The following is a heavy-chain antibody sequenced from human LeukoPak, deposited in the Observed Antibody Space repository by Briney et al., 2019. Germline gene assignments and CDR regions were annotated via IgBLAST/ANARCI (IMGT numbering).Heavy chain of an antibody. Sequence: KPSETLSLTCTVSGGSISSGSYYWSWIRQPAGRGLEWVGRIYTSGSTNYNPSLKSRVTISVDTSKNQFSLKLSSVTAADSAVYYCAHSSGPNSIDYWGQGTLVTVSS. V-gene: IGHV4-61*02. CDR1: GGSISSGSYY. D-gene: IGHD4/OR15-4a*01. CDR3: AHSSGPNSIDY. CDR2: IYTSGST. J-gene: IGHJ4*02.